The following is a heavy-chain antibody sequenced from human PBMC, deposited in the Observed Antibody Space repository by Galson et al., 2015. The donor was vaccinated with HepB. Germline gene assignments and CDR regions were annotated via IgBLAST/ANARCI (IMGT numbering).Heavy chain of an antibody. CDR1: GGSFSGYY. Sequence: SETLSLTCAVYGGSFSGYYWSWIRQPPGKGLEWIGEINHSGSTNYNPSLKSRVTISVDTSKNQFSLKLSSVTAADTAVYYCARVGRGGYCSSTSCYWDEYYYYYMDVWGKGTTVTVSS. V-gene: IGHV4-34*01. CDR3: ARVGRGGYCSSTSCYWDEYYYYYMDV. CDR2: INHSGST. J-gene: IGHJ6*03. D-gene: IGHD2-2*03.